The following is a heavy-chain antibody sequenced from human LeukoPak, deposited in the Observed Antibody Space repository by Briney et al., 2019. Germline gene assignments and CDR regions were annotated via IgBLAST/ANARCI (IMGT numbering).Heavy chain of an antibody. CDR2: INTNTGNP. CDR1: GYTFTSHA. D-gene: IGHD3-22*01. J-gene: IGHJ4*02. CDR3: ARIQRDYYDSSADY. Sequence: ASVKVSCKASGYTFTSHAMNWVRQAPGQGLEWMGWINTNTGNPTYAQGFTGRFVFSLDTSVSTAYLQISSLKAEDTAVYYCARIQRDYYDSSADYWGQGTLVTVSS. V-gene: IGHV7-4-1*02.